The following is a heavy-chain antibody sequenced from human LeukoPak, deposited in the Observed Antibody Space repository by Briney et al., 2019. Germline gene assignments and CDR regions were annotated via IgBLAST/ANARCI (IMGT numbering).Heavy chain of an antibody. V-gene: IGHV3-33*06. D-gene: IGHD3-10*01. J-gene: IGHJ4*02. CDR1: GFTFSSYG. CDR2: IWCDGSNK. CDR3: AKESFGEFRY. Sequence: GGSLRLSCAASGFTFSSYGMHWVRQAPGKGLEWVAVIWCDGSNKYYADSVKGRFTISRDNSKNTLYLQMNSLRAEDTAVYYCAKESFGEFRYWGQGTLVTVSS.